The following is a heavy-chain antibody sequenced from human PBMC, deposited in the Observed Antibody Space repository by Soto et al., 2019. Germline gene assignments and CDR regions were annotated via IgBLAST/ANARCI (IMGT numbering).Heavy chain of an antibody. J-gene: IGHJ4*02. CDR3: ARASYTTSRFDY. CDR2: INSDGSIT. D-gene: IGHD2-2*02. CDR1: GFTFSSYW. Sequence: GGSLRLSCVASGFTFSSYWMNWVRQGPGKGLVWVSRINSDGSITTYADSVKGRFTISRDNAKNTLYLQMNSLRAEDTAVYYCARASYTTSRFDYWSQGTLVTVSS. V-gene: IGHV3-74*03.